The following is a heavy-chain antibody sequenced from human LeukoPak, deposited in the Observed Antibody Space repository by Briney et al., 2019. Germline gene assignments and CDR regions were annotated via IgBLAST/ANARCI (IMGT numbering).Heavy chain of an antibody. V-gene: IGHV3-64D*06. J-gene: IGHJ4*02. CDR2: ISSSGGTT. CDR1: GFTFSTST. Sequence: GGSLRLSCSVSGFTFSTSTMHWVRQAPGKGLEYVSAISSSGGTTYYADSVKGRFTISRDNSENTLYLQMSSLRAEDAALYYCVRPYDYWGQGTLVTISS. CDR3: VRPYDY.